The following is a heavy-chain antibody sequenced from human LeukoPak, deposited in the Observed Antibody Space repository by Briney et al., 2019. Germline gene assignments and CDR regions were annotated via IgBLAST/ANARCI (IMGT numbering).Heavy chain of an antibody. J-gene: IGHJ6*03. CDR3: ARVHCSSTSCSSYYMDV. V-gene: IGHV3-21*01. Sequence: GGSLRLSCAASGFTFSSYSMNWVRQAPGKGLEWVSSISSSSSYIYYADSVKGRFTISRDNAKNSLYLQMNSLRAEDTAVYYCARVHCSSTSCSSYYMDVWGQGTTVTVSS. D-gene: IGHD2-2*01. CDR2: ISSSSSYI. CDR1: GFTFSSYS.